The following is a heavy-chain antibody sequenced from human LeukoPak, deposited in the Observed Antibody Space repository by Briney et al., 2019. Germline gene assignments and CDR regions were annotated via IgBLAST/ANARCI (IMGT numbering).Heavy chain of an antibody. CDR2: IYPGDSDT. Sequence: GESLKISCKGSGFSFPSYWIGWVRQMPGKGLEWMGIIYPGDSDTRYSPSFQAQVTISADKSISTAYLQWSSLMASDTAMYYCARLKDHTIDYWGQGTLVTVSS. CDR1: GFSFPSYW. V-gene: IGHV5-51*01. J-gene: IGHJ4*02. CDR3: ARLKDHTIDY. D-gene: IGHD1-14*01.